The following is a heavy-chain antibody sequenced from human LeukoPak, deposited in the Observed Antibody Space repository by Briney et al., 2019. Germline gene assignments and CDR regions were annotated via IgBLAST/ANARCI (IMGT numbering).Heavy chain of an antibody. CDR3: ARVSRDGYNFDY. D-gene: IGHD5-24*01. V-gene: IGHV1-2*02. CDR1: GYTFTGYY. CDR2: INPNSGGT. J-gene: IGHJ4*02. Sequence: ASVTVSCKAFGYTFTGYYMHWVRQAPGQGLEWMGWINPNSGGTNYAQKFQGRVTMTRDTSISTAYMELSRLRSDDTAVYCCARVSRDGYNFDYWGQGTLVTVSS.